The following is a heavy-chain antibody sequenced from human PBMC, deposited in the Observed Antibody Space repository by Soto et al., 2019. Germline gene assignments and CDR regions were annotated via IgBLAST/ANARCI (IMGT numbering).Heavy chain of an antibody. CDR2: IYHSGST. D-gene: IGHD3-10*01. V-gene: IGHV4-4*02. J-gene: IGHJ6*02. CDR3: ARTITMVRGVDYYYGMVV. Sequence: PSETLSLTCAVSGGSISSSNWWSWVRQPPGKGLEWIGEIYHSGSTNYNPSLKSRVTISVDKSKNQFSLKLSSVTAADTAVYYCARTITMVRGVDYYYGMVVWGQGTTVTVS. CDR1: GGSISSSNW.